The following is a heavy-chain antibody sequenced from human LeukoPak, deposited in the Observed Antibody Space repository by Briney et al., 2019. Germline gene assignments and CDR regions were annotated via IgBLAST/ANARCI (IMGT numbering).Heavy chain of an antibody. CDR3: AREGNSGYDHEDYFDY. CDR2: ISSSGSTI. CDR1: GFTFSDYY. D-gene: IGHD5-12*01. Sequence: GGSLRLSCAASGFTFSDYYMSWIRQAPGKGLEWVSYISSSGSTIYYADSVKGRFTISRDNSKNTLYLQMNSLRAEDTAVYYCAREGNSGYDHEDYFDYWGQGTLVTVSS. J-gene: IGHJ4*02. V-gene: IGHV3-11*04.